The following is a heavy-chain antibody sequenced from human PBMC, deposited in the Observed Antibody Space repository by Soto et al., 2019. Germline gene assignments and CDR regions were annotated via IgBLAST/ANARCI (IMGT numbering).Heavy chain of an antibody. CDR3: ARRQDYGDYGDFDY. Sequence: SETLSLTCTVSGFSISSSSYYWVWIRQPPGKGLEWIGSIYYSESTYYNPSLKSRVTISVDTSKNQFSLKLSSVTAADTAVYYCARRQDYGDYGDFDYWGQGTLVTVSS. V-gene: IGHV4-39*01. CDR1: GFSISSSSYY. D-gene: IGHD4-17*01. CDR2: IYYSEST. J-gene: IGHJ4*02.